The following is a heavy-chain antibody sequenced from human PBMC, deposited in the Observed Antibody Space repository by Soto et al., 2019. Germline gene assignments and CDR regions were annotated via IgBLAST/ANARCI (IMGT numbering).Heavy chain of an antibody. CDR1: GFTFSSYA. V-gene: IGHV3-23*01. Sequence: EVQLLESGGGLVQPGGSLRLSCAASGFTFSSYAMSWVRQAPGKGLEWVSAISGSGGSTYYADSVKGRFTISRDNSKNTLYLQMNSLRAEDTAVYYCATGDRDEWYFDYWGQGTLVTVSS. CDR2: ISGSGGST. D-gene: IGHD3-3*01. J-gene: IGHJ4*02. CDR3: ATGDRDEWYFDY.